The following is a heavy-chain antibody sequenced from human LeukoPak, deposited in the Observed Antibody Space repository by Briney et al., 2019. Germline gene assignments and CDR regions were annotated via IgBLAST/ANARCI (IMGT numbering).Heavy chain of an antibody. CDR1: GYTFSGYY. Sequence: ASVKVSCKASGYTFSGYYMHWVRQAPGQGLEWMVWFIPNSGGTKYVQKFQGRVTMTRDTSISTAYLELRRLRSDDTAVYYCASGSLASYFDHWGQGSLVTVSS. J-gene: IGHJ4*02. CDR3: ASGSLASYFDH. CDR2: FIPNSGGT. V-gene: IGHV1-2*02. D-gene: IGHD3-16*01.